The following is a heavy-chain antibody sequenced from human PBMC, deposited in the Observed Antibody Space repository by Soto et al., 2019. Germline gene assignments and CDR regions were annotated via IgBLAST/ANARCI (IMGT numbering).Heavy chain of an antibody. D-gene: IGHD5-18*01. CDR3: ARWIQLWATSTGYGMDV. J-gene: IGHJ6*02. V-gene: IGHV4-34*01. CDR2: INHSGST. Sequence: SETLSLTCAFYCGSFIGYYWGWIRQPPGKGLEWIGEINHSGSTNYNPSLKSRVTISVDTSKNQFSLKLSSVTAADTAVYYCARWIQLWATSTGYGMDVWGQGTTVTV. CDR1: CGSFIGYY.